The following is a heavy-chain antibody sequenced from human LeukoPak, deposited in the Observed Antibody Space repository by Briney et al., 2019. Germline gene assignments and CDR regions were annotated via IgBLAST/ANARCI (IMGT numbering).Heavy chain of an antibody. CDR1: GFTFRSYS. Sequence: GGSLRLSCAASGFTFRSYSMHWVRQAPGKGLEWVSYISSTSSTIYYADSVKGRFTTSRDNAKNSLYLQMNSLRDEDTAVYYCARAAPYYYDSSGYSAFDSWAKGQWSPSLQ. D-gene: IGHD3-22*01. J-gene: IGHJ3*02. CDR3: ARAAPYYYDSSGYSAFDS. CDR2: ISSTSSTI. V-gene: IGHV3-48*02.